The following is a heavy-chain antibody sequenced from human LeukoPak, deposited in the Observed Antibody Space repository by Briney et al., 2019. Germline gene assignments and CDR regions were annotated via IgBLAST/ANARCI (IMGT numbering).Heavy chain of an antibody. D-gene: IGHD2-21*02. CDR1: GGSFSGYY. CDR2: INHSGST. V-gene: IGHV4-34*01. CDR3: ARVRYCGGDCRHLFDY. Sequence: SETLSLTCAVYGGSFSGYYWSWIRQPPGKGLEWIGEINHSGSTNYNPSLKSQVTISVDTSKNQFSLKLSSVTAADTAVYYCARVRYCGGDCRHLFDYWGQGTLVTVSS. J-gene: IGHJ4*02.